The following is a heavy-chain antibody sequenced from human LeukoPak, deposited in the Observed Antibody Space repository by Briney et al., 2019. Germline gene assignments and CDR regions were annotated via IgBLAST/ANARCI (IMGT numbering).Heavy chain of an antibody. J-gene: IGHJ4*02. V-gene: IGHV3-66*01. CDR2: IYSGGST. D-gene: IGHD4-17*01. CDR1: GFTVSSNY. Sequence: SGGSLRLSCAASGFTVSSNYMSWVRQAPGKGLEWVSVIYSGGSTYYADSVKGGFTISRDNSKNTLYLQMNSLRAEDTAVYYCARAKDYGDYDYWGQGTLVTVSS. CDR3: ARAKDYGDYDY.